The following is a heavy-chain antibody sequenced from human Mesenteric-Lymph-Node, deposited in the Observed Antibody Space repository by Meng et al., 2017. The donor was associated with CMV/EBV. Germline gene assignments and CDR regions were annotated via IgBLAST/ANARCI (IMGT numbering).Heavy chain of an antibody. J-gene: IGHJ3*02. CDR2: IRSNLYGGAA. CDR3: TRNSEDYYDSNGDALDI. Sequence: GESLKISCAASGFTFSSYAMSWVRQAPGKGLEWVGFIRSNLYGGAAKYAASVRGRFSISRDDSRSIAYLQMDSLKTEDTAMYYCTRNSEDYYDSNGDALDIWGQGTMVTVSS. V-gene: IGHV3-49*04. D-gene: IGHD3-22*01. CDR1: GFTFSSYA.